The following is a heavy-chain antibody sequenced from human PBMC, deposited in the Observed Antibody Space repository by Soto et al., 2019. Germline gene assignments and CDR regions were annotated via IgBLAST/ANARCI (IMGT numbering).Heavy chain of an antibody. CDR1: GGSISDYS. D-gene: IGHD2-15*01. Sequence: PSETLSLTCTVSGGSISDYSWSWIRRPPGKGLEWIGYIYYSGSTNYNYSLKSRVTISIDTSKNQLSLKLSSVTAAVTAVYYCARLGYCSGGNCPREYYYFMDVWGKGTTVTVSS. CDR3: ARLGYCSGGNCPREYYYFMDV. V-gene: IGHV4-59*08. CDR2: IYYSGST. J-gene: IGHJ6*03.